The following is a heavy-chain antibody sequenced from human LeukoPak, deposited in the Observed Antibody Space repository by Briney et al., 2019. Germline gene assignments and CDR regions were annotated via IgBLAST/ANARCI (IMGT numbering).Heavy chain of an antibody. CDR1: GFTFSSYG. CDR3: AKGTNWGYYFDY. CDR2: IQYDGSNK. Sequence: GGSLRLSCAASGFTFSSYGMHWVRQAPGKGLEWVTFIQYDGSNKYYADSVKGRFTISRDTSKNTLFLQMNSLRAEDTAVYYCAKGTNWGYYFDYWGQGTLVTVSS. V-gene: IGHV3-30*02. J-gene: IGHJ4*02. D-gene: IGHD7-27*01.